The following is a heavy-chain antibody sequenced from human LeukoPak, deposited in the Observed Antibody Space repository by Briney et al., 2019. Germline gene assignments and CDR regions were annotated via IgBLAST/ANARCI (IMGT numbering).Heavy chain of an antibody. CDR2: INPNSGGT. V-gene: IGHV1-2*02. Sequence: ASVKVSCKASGYTFTGYYMHWVRQAPGQGLEWMGWINPNSGGTNYAQKFQGRVTMTRDTSISTAYMELSRLRSDDTAVYYCARGQVVGANTEFDNWGQGTLVTVSS. D-gene: IGHD1-26*01. J-gene: IGHJ4*02. CDR1: GYTFTGYY. CDR3: ARGQVVGANTEFDN.